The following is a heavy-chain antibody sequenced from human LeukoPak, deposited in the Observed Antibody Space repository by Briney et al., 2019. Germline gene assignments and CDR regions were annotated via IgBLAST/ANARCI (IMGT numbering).Heavy chain of an antibody. CDR2: IYPGDSDT. Sequence: GESLKISCKGSGYTFTNYWIGWVRQMPGKGLEWMGIIYPGDSDTRYSPSFQGQVTTSADKSISTAYLQWNSLKASDTAMYYCARHLGAQPIDYWGQGTLVTVSS. D-gene: IGHD1-26*01. V-gene: IGHV5-51*01. J-gene: IGHJ4*02. CDR1: GYTFTNYW. CDR3: ARHLGAQPIDY.